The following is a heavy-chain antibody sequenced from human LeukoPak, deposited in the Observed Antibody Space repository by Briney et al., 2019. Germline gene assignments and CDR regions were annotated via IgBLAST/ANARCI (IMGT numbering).Heavy chain of an antibody. V-gene: IGHV4-39*01. CDR3: ARLYSGSYIY. J-gene: IGHJ4*02. D-gene: IGHD1-26*01. CDR2: IYYSGNT. CDR1: GVSISSSNSY. Sequence: SETLSLTCTVSGVSISSSNSYWGWIRQPPGKGLEWIGSIYYSGNTYYNASLKSQVSISIDTSKNQFSLRLTSVTAADTAVYYCARLYSGSYIYWGQGTLVTVSS.